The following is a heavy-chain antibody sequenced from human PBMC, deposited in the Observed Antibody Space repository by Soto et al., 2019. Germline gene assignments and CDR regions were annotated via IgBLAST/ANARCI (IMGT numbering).Heavy chain of an antibody. CDR1: GFTFSGSA. V-gene: IGHV3-73*01. D-gene: IGHD3-9*01. J-gene: IGHJ6*02. Sequence: PGGSLRLSCAASGFTFSGSATHWVRQASGKGLEWVGRIRSKANSYATAYAASVKGRFTISRDDSKNTAYLQMNSLKTEDTAVYYCTSRNYDILTGYPHYGMDVWGQGTTVTVSS. CDR3: TSRNYDILTGYPHYGMDV. CDR2: IRSKANSYAT.